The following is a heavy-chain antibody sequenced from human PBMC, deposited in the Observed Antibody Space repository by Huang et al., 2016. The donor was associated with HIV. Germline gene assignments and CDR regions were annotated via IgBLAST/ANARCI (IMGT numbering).Heavy chain of an antibody. CDR1: GVKFSNYW. D-gene: IGHD2-15*01. CDR3: ARAGGFEI. CDR2: IKIDGRTT. J-gene: IGHJ3*02. V-gene: IGHV3-74*01. Sequence: EEHLVESGGGLVQPGGSLRLSCEASGVKFSNYWMQWVRQAPGKGLMWVDRIKIDGRTTDYADSVKGRFTISRDNAKNTLYLQMSSLTAEDTAIYYCARAGGFEIWGQGTVVTVSS.